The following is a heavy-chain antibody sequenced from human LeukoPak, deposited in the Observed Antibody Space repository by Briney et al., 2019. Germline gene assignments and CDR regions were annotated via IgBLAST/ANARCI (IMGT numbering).Heavy chain of an antibody. CDR3: ARDLEGYHYGSGNYPQ. Sequence: ASVKVSCKASGYTFTSYYMQWVRQAPGQGLEWVGIINPSDGSTSSAQKFQGRVTMTRDTSISTAYMELSSLTSDDTAVYYCARDLEGYHYGSGNYPQWGQGTLITVSS. CDR2: INPSDGST. D-gene: IGHD3-10*01. V-gene: IGHV1-46*01. J-gene: IGHJ4*02. CDR1: GYTFTSYY.